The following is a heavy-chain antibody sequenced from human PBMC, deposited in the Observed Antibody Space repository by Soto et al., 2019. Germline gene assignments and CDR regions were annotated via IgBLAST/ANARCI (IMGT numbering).Heavy chain of an antibody. CDR2: IYYDGSNE. Sequence: QVQLVESGGGVVQPGRSLRLSCAASGFTFSNHGMHWVRQAPGKGLEWVARIYYDGSNEYYADSVKGRFTISRDNSKNTVYMEMNSLRVEDTAVYYCARGRRRGSFYQLGYWGEGTLVTVSS. CDR3: ARGRRRGSFYQLGY. CDR1: GFTFSNHG. V-gene: IGHV3-33*01. J-gene: IGHJ4*02. D-gene: IGHD1-26*01.